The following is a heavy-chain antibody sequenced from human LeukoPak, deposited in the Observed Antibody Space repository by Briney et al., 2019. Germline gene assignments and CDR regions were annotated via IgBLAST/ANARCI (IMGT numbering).Heavy chain of an antibody. CDR3: AKSGRRGYSYGYRFKYYFES. V-gene: IGHV3-30*18. CDR2: ISYDGSNK. J-gene: IGHJ4*02. Sequence: GGSLRLPCAASGFTFSSYGMYWVRQAPGKGLEWVAVISYDGSNKYYVDSVKGRFTISRDNSKNTLYLRMNSLRAEDTAVYYCAKSGRRGYSYGYRFKYYFESWGQGTLVTVSS. D-gene: IGHD5-18*01. CDR1: GFTFSSYG.